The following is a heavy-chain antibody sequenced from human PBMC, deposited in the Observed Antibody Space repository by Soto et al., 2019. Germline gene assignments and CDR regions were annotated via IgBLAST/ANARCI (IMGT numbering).Heavy chain of an antibody. D-gene: IGHD3-16*01. Sequence: GGSLRLSCVASDFSFASYAMTWVRQTPTKGLEWVSAISNSGAATYYADSVKGRFTISRDNSKNTLYLQMHSLRAEDTAKYYCAKNLIGWFDPWGQGTLVPVSS. CDR2: ISNSGAAT. CDR1: DFSFASYA. CDR3: AKNLIGWFDP. J-gene: IGHJ5*02. V-gene: IGHV3-23*01.